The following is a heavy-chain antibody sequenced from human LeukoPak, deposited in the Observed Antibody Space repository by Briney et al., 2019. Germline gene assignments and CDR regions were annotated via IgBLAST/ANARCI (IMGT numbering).Heavy chain of an antibody. CDR1: GYLLTTYW. D-gene: IGHD2-2*01. CDR2: IYPGDSDP. V-gene: IGHV5-51*01. CDR3: ARLKTIAVAPAGWFDP. Sequence: GESLKISCKGSGYLLTTYWIGWVRQMPGKGLEWMRIIYPGDSDPRYNTSFQGQVTISDDKSISTAYLQWRSLQASDTAMYNCARLKTIAVAPAGWFDPWGQGTLVTVSS. J-gene: IGHJ5*02.